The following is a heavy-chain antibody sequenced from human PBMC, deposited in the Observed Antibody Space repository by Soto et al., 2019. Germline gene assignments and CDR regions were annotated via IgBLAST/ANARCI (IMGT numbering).Heavy chain of an antibody. CDR3: VRGPRPSSVGTGAF. CDR2: ISDDGSTI. CDR1: GFVFSMYW. V-gene: IGHV3-74*01. Sequence: EVQLVESGGVLVQPGGSLRLSCAASGFVFSMYWMHWVRQAPGKGLEWVSRISDDGSTIHYADSVKGRFSISRDNAQNILCLEMTALRDDDTAVYYCVRGPRPSSVGTGAFWGQGSPVTVSS. D-gene: IGHD3-10*01. J-gene: IGHJ4*02.